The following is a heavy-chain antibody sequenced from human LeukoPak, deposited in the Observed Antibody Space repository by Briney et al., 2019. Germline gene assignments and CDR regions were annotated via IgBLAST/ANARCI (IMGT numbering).Heavy chain of an antibody. CDR2: IDTSGSYI. D-gene: IGHD5-12*01. CDR1: GFTFSNYG. Sequence: GGSLRLSCTASGFTFSNYGLNWVRQAPGKGLEWVSFIDTSGSYIYYGDSVKGRFTISRDNSKNTLYLQMNSLRAEDTAVYYCAKGPMGYGDYWGQGTLVTVSS. CDR3: AKGPMGYGDY. V-gene: IGHV3-21*01. J-gene: IGHJ4*02.